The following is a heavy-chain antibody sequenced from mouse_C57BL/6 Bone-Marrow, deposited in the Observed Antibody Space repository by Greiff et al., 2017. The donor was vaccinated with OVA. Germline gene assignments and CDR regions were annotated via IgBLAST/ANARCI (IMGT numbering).Heavy chain of an antibody. V-gene: IGHV1-69*01. CDR3: ARDRWLLPLYAMDY. D-gene: IGHD2-3*01. Sequence: QVQLKQPGAELVMPGASVKLSCKASGYTFTSYWMHWVKQRPGQGLEWIGEIDPSDSYTNYNQKFKGKSTLTVDKSSSTAYMHLSSLTSEDSAVYYCARDRWLLPLYAMDYWGQGTSVTVSS. CDR1: GYTFTSYW. CDR2: IDPSDSYT. J-gene: IGHJ4*01.